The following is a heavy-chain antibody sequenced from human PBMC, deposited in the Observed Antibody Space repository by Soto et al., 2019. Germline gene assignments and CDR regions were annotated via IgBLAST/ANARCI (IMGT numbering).Heavy chain of an antibody. CDR3: ATHHYYDSSGYYWGWYFDL. V-gene: IGHV1-69*12. CDR1: GGTFSSYA. J-gene: IGHJ2*01. Sequence: QVQLVQSGAEVKKPGSSVKVSCKASGGTFSSYAISWVRQAPGQGLEWMGGIIPIFGTANYAQKFQGRVTITADESTSTAYMELSSLRSEDTAVYYCATHHYYDSSGYYWGWYFDLWCRGTLVTVSS. CDR2: IIPIFGTA. D-gene: IGHD3-22*01.